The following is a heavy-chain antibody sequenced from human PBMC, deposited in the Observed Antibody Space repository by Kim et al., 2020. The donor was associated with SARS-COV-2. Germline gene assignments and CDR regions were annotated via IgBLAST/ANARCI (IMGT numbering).Heavy chain of an antibody. CDR3: ARAEGGYYDSSGYNDAFDI. V-gene: IGHV4-30-4*01. D-gene: IGHD3-22*01. CDR2: IYYSGST. CDR1: GGSISSGDYY. J-gene: IGHJ3*02. Sequence: SETLSLTCTVSGGSISSGDYYWSWIRQPPGKGLEWIGYIYYSGSTYYNPSLKSRVTISVDTSKNQFSLKLSSVTAADTAVYYCARAEGGYYDSSGYNDAFDIWGQGTMVTVSS.